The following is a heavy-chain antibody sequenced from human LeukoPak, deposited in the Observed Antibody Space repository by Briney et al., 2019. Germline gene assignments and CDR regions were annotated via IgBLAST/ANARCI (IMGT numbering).Heavy chain of an antibody. J-gene: IGHJ1*01. CDR3: ARVGCSGGSCYSSADF. CDR2: ISGYNGNT. CDR1: GYTFTRYG. D-gene: IGHD2-15*01. Sequence: EASVKVSCKTSGYTFTRYGISWVRQAPGQGLEWMGWISGYNGNTNYAQKFQGRVTLTTDTSTSTADMELRSLRPDGTAVYYCARVGCSGGSCYSSADFWGQGTLVTVSS. V-gene: IGHV1-18*01.